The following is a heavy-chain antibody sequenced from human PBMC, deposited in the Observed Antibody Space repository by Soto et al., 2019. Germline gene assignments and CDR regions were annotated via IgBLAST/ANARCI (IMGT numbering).Heavy chain of an antibody. CDR1: GFTFDDYA. D-gene: IGHD1-20*01. CDR3: AKDMRYEGYYYYGMDV. V-gene: IGHV3-9*01. Sequence: PVGSLRLSCAASGFTFDDYAMHWVRQAPGKGLEWVSGISWNSGSIGYADSVKGRFTISRDNAKNSLYLQMNSLRAEDTALYYCAKDMRYEGYYYYGMDVWGQGTTVTVSS. CDR2: ISWNSGSI. J-gene: IGHJ6*02.